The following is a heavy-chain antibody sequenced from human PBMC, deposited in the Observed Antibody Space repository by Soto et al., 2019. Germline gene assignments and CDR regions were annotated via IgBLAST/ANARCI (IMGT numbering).Heavy chain of an antibody. CDR2: ISSSGSTI. V-gene: IGHV3-48*03. CDR3: AREILLCLDY. Sequence: EVQLVESGGGLVQPGGSLRLSCAASGFTFSSYEMNWVRQAPGKGLEWVSYISSSGSTIYYADSVKVRFTISRDNAKNSLYLQMNSLRAEDTAVYYCAREILLCLDYWGQGTLVTVSS. J-gene: IGHJ4*02. CDR1: GFTFSSYE. D-gene: IGHD3-10*01.